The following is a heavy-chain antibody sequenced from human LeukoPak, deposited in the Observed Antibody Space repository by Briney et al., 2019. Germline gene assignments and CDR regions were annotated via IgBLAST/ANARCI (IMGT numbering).Heavy chain of an antibody. D-gene: IGHD4-11*01. J-gene: IGHJ5*02. Sequence: GGSLRLSCAASGFTLSSYSMNWVRQAPGKGLEWVSYISSSSSTIYYADSVKGRFIMSRDNAKNSLYLQMNSLGAEDTAVYYCARGSNYAATWFDPWGQGTLVTVSS. CDR1: GFTLSSYS. CDR3: ARGSNYAATWFDP. V-gene: IGHV3-48*04. CDR2: ISSSSSTI.